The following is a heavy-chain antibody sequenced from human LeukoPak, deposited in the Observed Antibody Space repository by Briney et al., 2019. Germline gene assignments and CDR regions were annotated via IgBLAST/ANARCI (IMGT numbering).Heavy chain of an antibody. Sequence: PGGSLRLSCAASGFTFSSYSMNWVRQAPGKGLEWVSYISSSSSTIYYADSVKGRFTISRDNAKNSLYLQMNSLRAEDTAVYYCARDGGSSGTGAYYMDVWGKGTTVTVSS. D-gene: IGHD2-15*01. CDR2: ISSSSSTI. J-gene: IGHJ6*03. V-gene: IGHV3-48*01. CDR1: GFTFSSYS. CDR3: ARDGGSSGTGAYYMDV.